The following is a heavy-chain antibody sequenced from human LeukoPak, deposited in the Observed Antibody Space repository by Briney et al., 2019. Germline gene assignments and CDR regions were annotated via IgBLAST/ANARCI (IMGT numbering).Heavy chain of an antibody. D-gene: IGHD5-12*01. CDR3: ARRRISGYVTTNFDY. J-gene: IGHJ4*02. CDR1: GGSFSGYS. V-gene: IGHV4-34*01. CDR2: INHSGST. Sequence: PSETLSLTCGFYGGSFSGYSWSWIRQPPEKGLEWIGEINHSGSTNYNPSLKSRVTISLDTSKNQFSLKLSSVTAADTAVYYCARRRISGYVTTNFDYWGQGTLVTVSS.